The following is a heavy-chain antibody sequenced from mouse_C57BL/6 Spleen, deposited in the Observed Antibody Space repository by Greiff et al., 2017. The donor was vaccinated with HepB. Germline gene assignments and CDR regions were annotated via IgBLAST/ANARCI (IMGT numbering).Heavy chain of an antibody. J-gene: IGHJ3*01. CDR3: ARISKGFAY. CDR1: GYTFTDYN. Sequence: VQLQQSGPELVKPGASVKIPCKASGYTFTDYNMDWVKQSHGKSLEWIGVINPNNGGTIYNQKFKGKATLTVYKSSSTAYMELRSLTSEDAAVYYCARISKGFAYWGQGTLVTVSA. CDR2: INPNNGGT. V-gene: IGHV1-18*01.